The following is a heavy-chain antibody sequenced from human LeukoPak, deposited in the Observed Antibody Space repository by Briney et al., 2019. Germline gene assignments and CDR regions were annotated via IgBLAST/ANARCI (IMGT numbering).Heavy chain of an antibody. V-gene: IGHV1-2*02. J-gene: IGHJ4*02. D-gene: IGHD1-26*01. CDR3: ARALRSGSYYEVDY. CDR1: GYTFTGYY. CDR2: INPNNGGT. Sequence: ASVKVSCKASGYTFTGYYIHWVRQAPGQGLEWMGWINPNNGGTNYAQKFQGRVTMTGDTSITTTYVDLSRLRSDDTAVYYCARALRSGSYYEVDYWGQGTLVTVSS.